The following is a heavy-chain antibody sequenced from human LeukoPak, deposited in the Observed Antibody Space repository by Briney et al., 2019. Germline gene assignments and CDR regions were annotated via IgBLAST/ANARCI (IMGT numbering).Heavy chain of an antibody. CDR1: GFTFRSYA. D-gene: IGHD3-9*01. Sequence: GGSLRLSCAASGFTFRSYAMSWVRQAPGKGLEWVSGISGSGGSTYYADSVKGRFTISRDNSKNTLYLQMNSLRAEDTAIYYCAKLFPGHYDILTGYYAPPDYWGQGTLVTVSS. CDR3: AKLFPGHYDILTGYYAPPDY. CDR2: ISGSGGST. V-gene: IGHV3-23*01. J-gene: IGHJ4*02.